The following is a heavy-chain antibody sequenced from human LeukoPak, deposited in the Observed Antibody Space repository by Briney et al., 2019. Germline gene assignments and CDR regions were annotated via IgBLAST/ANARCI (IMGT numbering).Heavy chain of an antibody. CDR3: ASVLKYQLLYYFDY. J-gene: IGHJ4*02. CDR2: IYYSGSI. D-gene: IGHD2-2*01. V-gene: IGHV4-39*01. CDR1: GGSISSSSYY. Sequence: SETLSLTCTVSGGSISSSSYYWGWIRQPPGKGLEWIGSIYYSGSIYYNPSLKSRVTISVDTSKNQFSLKLSSVTAADTAVYYCASVLKYQLLYYFDYWGQGTLVTVSS.